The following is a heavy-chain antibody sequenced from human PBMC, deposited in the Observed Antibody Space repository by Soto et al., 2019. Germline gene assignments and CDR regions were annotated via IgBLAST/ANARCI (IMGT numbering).Heavy chain of an antibody. Sequence: GGSLRLSCAASGFTFSSYCIHWVRQAPCKGLQWLAVIWYDGNNKYYADSVKGRFTISRDNSNKTLYVQMTSLRAEDTAVYYCPRRLPSLFEYLGQGTLVAICS. D-gene: IGHD6-25*01. CDR2: IWYDGNNK. V-gene: IGHV3-33*01. CDR1: GFTFSSYC. CDR3: PRRLPSLFEY. J-gene: IGHJ4*02.